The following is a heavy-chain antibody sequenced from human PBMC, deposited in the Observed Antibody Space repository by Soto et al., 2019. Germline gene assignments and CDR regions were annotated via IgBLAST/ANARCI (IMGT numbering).Heavy chain of an antibody. J-gene: IGHJ4*02. D-gene: IGHD3-10*01. CDR3: ARLVYDTRLNYMYFDF. Sequence: SETLSLTCAVSGVSISSGNWWTWVRQTPQRGLEYIGEIFHDGTANYYPSFERRVAISVDTSKNQFSLKLTSVTAADTAIYFCARLVYDTRLNYMYFDFWGQGALVTVYS. V-gene: IGHV4-4*02. CDR1: GVSISSGNW. CDR2: IFHDGTA.